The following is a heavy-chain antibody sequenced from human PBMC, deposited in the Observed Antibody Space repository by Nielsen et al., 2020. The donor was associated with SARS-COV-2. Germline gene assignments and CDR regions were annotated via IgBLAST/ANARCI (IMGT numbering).Heavy chain of an antibody. D-gene: IGHD6-19*01. Sequence: GRSLRLSCVASGFTFSTYSMIWVRQAPGKGLEWVSSISSTSTYIYYADSVKGRFTISRDKSKNSLSLRMNSLRAEDTAVYYCARHGIENSGWSIDYWGQGTLVTVSS. CDR2: ISSTSTYI. CDR1: GFTFSTYS. CDR3: ARHGIENSGWSIDY. V-gene: IGHV3-21*06. J-gene: IGHJ4*02.